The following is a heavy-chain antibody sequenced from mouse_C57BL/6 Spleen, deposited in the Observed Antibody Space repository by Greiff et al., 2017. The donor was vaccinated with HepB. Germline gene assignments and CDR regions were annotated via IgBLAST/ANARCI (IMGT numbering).Heavy chain of an antibody. J-gene: IGHJ3*01. V-gene: IGHV1-64*01. CDR1: GYTFTSYW. CDR3: ARGDGYSWFAY. D-gene: IGHD2-3*01. CDR2: IHPNSGST. Sequence: QVQLQQPGAELVKPGASVELSCKASGYTFTSYWMHWVKQRPGQGLEWIGMIHPNSGSTNYNEKFKSKATLTVDKSSSTAYMQLSSLTSEDSAVYYCARGDGYSWFAYWGQGTLVTVSA.